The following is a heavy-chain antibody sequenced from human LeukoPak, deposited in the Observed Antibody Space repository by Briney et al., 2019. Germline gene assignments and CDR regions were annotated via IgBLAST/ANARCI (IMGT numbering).Heavy chain of an antibody. CDR2: IYTSGST. D-gene: IGHD6-19*01. V-gene: IGHV4-4*07. CDR1: GGSISSYY. CDR3: ARGGGWNYYYYMDV. Sequence: SETLSLTCTVSGGSISSYYWSWIRQPAGKGLEWIGRIYTSGSTNYNPSLKSRVTMSVDTSKNQFSLKLNSVTAADTAVYYCARGGGWNYYYYMDVWGKGTTVTISS. J-gene: IGHJ6*03.